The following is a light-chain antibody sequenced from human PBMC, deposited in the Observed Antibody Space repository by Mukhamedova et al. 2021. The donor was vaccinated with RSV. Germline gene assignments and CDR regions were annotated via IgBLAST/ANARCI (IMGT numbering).Light chain of an antibody. CDR1: QSVSSN. V-gene: IGKV3-15*01. Sequence: RATLSCRASQSVSSNLPWYQQKPGQAPRLLIYGASTRATGIPARFSGSGSGTEFTLTISSMQSEDFAVYYCQQYNNWPETFGQGT. CDR2: GAS. J-gene: IGKJ1*01. CDR3: QQYNNWPET.